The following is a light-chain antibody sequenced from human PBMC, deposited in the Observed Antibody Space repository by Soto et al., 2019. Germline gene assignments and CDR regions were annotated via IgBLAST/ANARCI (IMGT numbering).Light chain of an antibody. CDR2: GAS. CDR1: QSVSSN. J-gene: IGKJ2*01. CDR3: QQYNNWPPMNT. V-gene: IGKV3-15*01. Sequence: EIVMTQSPATLSVSPGERATLSCRASQSVSSNLAWYQQKPGQAPRRLIYGASTRATGIPARFSGSGSGTEFTLTISSLQSEDFAVYYCQQYNNWPPMNTFGQGTKLEIK.